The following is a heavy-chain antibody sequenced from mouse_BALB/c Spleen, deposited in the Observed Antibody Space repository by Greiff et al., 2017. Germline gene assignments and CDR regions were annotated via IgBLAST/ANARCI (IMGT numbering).Heavy chain of an antibody. CDR2: ISYSGST. Sequence: EVKLLESGPSLVKPSQTLSLTCSVTGDSITSGYWNWIRKFPGNKLEYMGYISYSGSTYYNPSLKSRISITRDTSKNQYYLQLNSVTTEDTATYYCARWRSTVPWYFDVWGAGTTVTVSS. CDR1: GDSITSGY. D-gene: IGHD1-1*01. J-gene: IGHJ1*01. V-gene: IGHV3-8*02. CDR3: ARWRSTVPWYFDV.